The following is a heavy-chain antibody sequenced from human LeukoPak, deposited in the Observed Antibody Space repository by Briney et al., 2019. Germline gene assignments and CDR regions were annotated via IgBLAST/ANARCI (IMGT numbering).Heavy chain of an antibody. J-gene: IGHJ4*02. D-gene: IGHD3-22*01. CDR1: GFTFSSYG. V-gene: IGHV3-48*01. CDR3: ATPSPGLYDSSFYY. CDR2: ISPYSNNI. Sequence: GGSLRLSCAASGFTFSSYGIHWVRQAPGKGLEWISYISPYSNNIYYADSVKGRFTISRDNSKNTLYLQMNSLRAEDTAVYYCATPSPGLYDSSFYYWGQGTLVTVSS.